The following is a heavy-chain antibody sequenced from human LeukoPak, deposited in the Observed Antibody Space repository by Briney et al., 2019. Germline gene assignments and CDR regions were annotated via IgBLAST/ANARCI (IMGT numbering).Heavy chain of an antibody. CDR2: INHSGDT. CDR3: ARVPYMDV. J-gene: IGHJ6*03. Sequence: PSETLSLTCTFCGGSFSGYYWGWLRQPPGKGLEWIGEINHSGDTNYNPSLKSRVIISVVTSKDQFSLKLNSVTAADTSVYYCARVPYMDVWGKGTTVTVSS. V-gene: IGHV4-34*01. CDR1: GGSFSGYY.